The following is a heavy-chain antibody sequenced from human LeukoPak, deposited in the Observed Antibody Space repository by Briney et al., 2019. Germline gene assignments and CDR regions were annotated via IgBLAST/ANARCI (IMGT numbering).Heavy chain of an antibody. CDR2: ISWNSGSI. V-gene: IGHV3-9*01. CDR1: GFNFGDYA. CDR3: AKDIDDSRGYYYVFDF. J-gene: IGHJ4*02. Sequence: GGSLRLSCAASGFNFGDYAMHWVRQVPGKGLEWVSGISWNSGSIGYADSVKGRFTISRDNAKNSLYLQVNRLRTEDTAVYYCAKDIDDSRGYYYVFDFWGQGTLVTVSS. D-gene: IGHD3-22*01.